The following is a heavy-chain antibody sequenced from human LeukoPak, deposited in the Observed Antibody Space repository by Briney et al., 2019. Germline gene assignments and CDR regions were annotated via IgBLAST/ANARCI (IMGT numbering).Heavy chain of an antibody. CDR2: ISSSSSYI. CDR1: GFTFSSYG. V-gene: IGHV3-21*04. CDR3: ARGGSYLSAFDI. D-gene: IGHD1-26*01. J-gene: IGHJ3*02. Sequence: KSGGSLRLSCAASGFTFSSYGMNWVRQAPGRGLEWVSSISSSSSYIYYADSVKGRFTISRDNSKNTLYLQMNSLRAEDTAVYYCARGGSYLSAFDIWGQGTMVTVSS.